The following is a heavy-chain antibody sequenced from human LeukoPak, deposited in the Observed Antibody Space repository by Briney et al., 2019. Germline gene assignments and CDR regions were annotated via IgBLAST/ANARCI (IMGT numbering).Heavy chain of an antibody. CDR2: IYYSGST. Sequence: SETLSLTCTVSGGSISSSSYYWGWIRQPPGKGLEWIGSIYYSGSTYYNPSLKSRVTISVDTSKNQFSLKLSSVTAADTAVYYCARHRMTTVTNWGQGTLVTVSP. CDR1: GGSISSSSYY. J-gene: IGHJ4*02. V-gene: IGHV4-39*01. CDR3: ARHRMTTVTN. D-gene: IGHD4-17*01.